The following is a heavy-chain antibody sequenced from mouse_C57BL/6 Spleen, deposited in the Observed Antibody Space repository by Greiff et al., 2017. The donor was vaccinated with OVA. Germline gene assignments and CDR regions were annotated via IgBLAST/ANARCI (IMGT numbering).Heavy chain of an antibody. V-gene: IGHV1-15*01. Sequence: QVQLQQSGAELVRPGASVTLSCKASGYTFTDYEMHWVKQTPVHGLEWIGAIDPETGGTAYNQKFKGQAILTADKSSSTADMELLSLTSEDSAVYYCTRSGYYGSSRSYYAMDYWGQGTSVTVSS. D-gene: IGHD1-1*01. CDR1: GYTFTDYE. CDR2: IDPETGGT. CDR3: TRSGYYGSSRSYYAMDY. J-gene: IGHJ4*01.